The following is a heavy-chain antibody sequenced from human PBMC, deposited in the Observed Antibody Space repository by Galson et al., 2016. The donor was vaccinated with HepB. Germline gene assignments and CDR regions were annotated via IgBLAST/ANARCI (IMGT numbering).Heavy chain of an antibody. CDR2: IYWDDDK. CDR1: GFSFNTRGVG. J-gene: IGHJ6*02. Sequence: PALVKPTQTLTLTCTFSGFSFNTRGVGVGWIRQPPGKALEWLAVIYWDDDKRYSPSPKSRLTITKDTSKNQVVLSMTNMDPVDTATYYCALRRDITPYRSSWFLDYYYYGMDVWGQGTTVTVSS. V-gene: IGHV2-5*02. D-gene: IGHD6-13*01. CDR3: ALRRDITPYRSSWFLDYYYYGMDV.